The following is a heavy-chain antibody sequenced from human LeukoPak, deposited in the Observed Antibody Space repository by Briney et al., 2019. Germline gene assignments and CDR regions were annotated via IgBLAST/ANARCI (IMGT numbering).Heavy chain of an antibody. Sequence: QPGESLRLSCVASGFTFSSHGMHWVRQAPGKGLEWVSSLYFDGSHQNYADSVKGRFTISRENSKNTLYLQMNRLRPEDSAVYYCARGPSARDGHNLDFWGQGTQVTASS. CDR1: GFTFSSHG. D-gene: IGHD5-24*01. CDR2: LYFDGSHQ. J-gene: IGHJ4*02. V-gene: IGHV3-30*12. CDR3: ARGPSARDGHNLDF.